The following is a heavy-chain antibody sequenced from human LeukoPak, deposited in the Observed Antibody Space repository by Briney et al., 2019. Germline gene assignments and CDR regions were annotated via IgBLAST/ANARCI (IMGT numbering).Heavy chain of an antibody. J-gene: IGHJ3*02. CDR3: ARDGNYDILTGSDAFDI. D-gene: IGHD3-9*01. CDR2: INPNSGGT. V-gene: IGHV1-2*02. CDR1: GYTFTGYY. Sequence: VASVKVSCKASGYTFTGYYMHWVRQAPGQRLEWMGWINPNSGGTNYAQKFQGRVTMTRDTSISTAYMELSSLRAEDTAVYYCARDGNYDILTGSDAFDIWGQGTMVTVSS.